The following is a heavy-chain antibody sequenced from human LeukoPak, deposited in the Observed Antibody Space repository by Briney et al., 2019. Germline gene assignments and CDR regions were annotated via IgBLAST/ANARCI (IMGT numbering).Heavy chain of an antibody. Sequence: ASVKVSCKASGYTFTGYYMHWVRQAPGQGLEWMGIINPSGGSTSYAQKFQGRVTMTRDTSTSTVYMELSSLRSEDTAVYYCARGAYYYGSGSYTYYYYGMDVWGQGTTVTVSS. V-gene: IGHV1-46*01. CDR2: INPSGGST. CDR3: ARGAYYYGSGSYTYYYYGMDV. J-gene: IGHJ6*02. D-gene: IGHD3-10*01. CDR1: GYTFTGYY.